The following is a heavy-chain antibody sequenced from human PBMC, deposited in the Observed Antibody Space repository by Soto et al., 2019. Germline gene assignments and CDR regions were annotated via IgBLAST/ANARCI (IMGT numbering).Heavy chain of an antibody. CDR3: ARHLVGSTRGNFDY. CDR2: IYPYDSDT. D-gene: IGHD2-2*01. J-gene: IGHJ4*01. V-gene: IGHV5-51*01. CDR1: GGTFSSYA. Sequence: SCKASGGTFSSYAISWVRQMPGKGMEWMGNIYPYDSDTRYSPSFQGQVTISAATSITTAYLQWSGLRASDTAMYFCARHLVGSTRGNFDYWGQGTLVTVSS.